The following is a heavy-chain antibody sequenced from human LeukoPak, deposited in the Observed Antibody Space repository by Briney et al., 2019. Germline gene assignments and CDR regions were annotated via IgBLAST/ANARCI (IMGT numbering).Heavy chain of an antibody. CDR2: IYYSGNT. V-gene: IGHV4-39*01. CDR3: ARYEGQWLALDY. CDR1: GGSISSGGYY. Sequence: SQTLSLTCTVSGGSISSGGYYWGWIRQPPGKGLEWIGSIYYSGNTYNNPSLKSRVTISVDTSKNQFSLKLSSVTAADTAVYYCARYEGQWLALDYWGQGTLVTVSS. D-gene: IGHD6-19*01. J-gene: IGHJ4*02.